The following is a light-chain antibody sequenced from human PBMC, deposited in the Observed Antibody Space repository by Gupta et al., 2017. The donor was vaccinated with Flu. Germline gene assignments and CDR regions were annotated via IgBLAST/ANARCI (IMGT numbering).Light chain of an antibody. CDR3: AAWDDSLNGPV. CDR2: FDK. J-gene: IGLJ2*01. Sequence: QSVLTQPPSVSEAPRQRVTISCSGSSSNIGNNVVNWYQQLPGKAPKLLIYFDKLLSSGFSDRFSGSKSGTSASLAISGLQTEDEADYYCAAWDDSLNGPVFGGGTKLTVL. V-gene: IGLV1-36*01. CDR1: SSNIGNNV.